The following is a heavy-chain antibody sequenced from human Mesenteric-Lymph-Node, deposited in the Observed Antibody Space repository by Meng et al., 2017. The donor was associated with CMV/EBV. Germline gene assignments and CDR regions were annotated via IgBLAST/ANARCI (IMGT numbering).Heavy chain of an antibody. J-gene: IGHJ4*02. CDR2: INSDGSST. V-gene: IGHV3-74*01. CDR3: ASYTPESTAYYFDY. Sequence: GESLKISCAASGFTFSTYALSWVRQAPGKGLEWVSRINSDGSSTTYADSVEGRFTISRDNAKNTLYLQMNSLRAEDTAVYYCASYTPESTAYYFDYWGQGTLVTVSS. CDR1: GFTFSTYA. D-gene: IGHD2-15*01.